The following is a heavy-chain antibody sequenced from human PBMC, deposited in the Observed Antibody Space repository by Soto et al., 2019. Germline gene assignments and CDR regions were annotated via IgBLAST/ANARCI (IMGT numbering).Heavy chain of an antibody. D-gene: IGHD2-21*02. J-gene: IGHJ4*02. CDR2: SSSSGSTI. V-gene: IGHV3-11*01. Sequence: PRGSLRLSCAPSRFTFSYYYSRRIRWALGKGLEWVSYSSSSGSTIYDADHVKGRFTIFRDNAKNSLYLQMNSRRAEDTAEYYCARDEAYCGDDGYSAIGLFDNWGQGTVVTVSS. CDR3: ARDEAYCGDDGYSAIGLFDN. CDR1: RFTFSYYY.